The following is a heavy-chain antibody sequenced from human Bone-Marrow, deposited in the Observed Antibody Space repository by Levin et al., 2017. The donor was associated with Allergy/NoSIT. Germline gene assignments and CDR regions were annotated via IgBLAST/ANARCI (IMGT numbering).Heavy chain of an antibody. D-gene: IGHD5-18*01. Sequence: SETLSLTCTVSGGSISSYYWSWIRQPPGKGLEWIGYIYYSGSTNYNPSLKSRVTISVDTSKNQFSLKLSSVTAADTAVYYCARFGSSGYSYGSDKYYYYYYMDVWGKGTTVTVSS. CDR1: GGSISSYY. CDR3: ARFGSSGYSYGSDKYYYYYYMDV. J-gene: IGHJ6*03. V-gene: IGHV4-59*01. CDR2: IYYSGST.